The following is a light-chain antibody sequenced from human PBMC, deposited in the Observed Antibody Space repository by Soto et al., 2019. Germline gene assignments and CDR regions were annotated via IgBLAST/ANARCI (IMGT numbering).Light chain of an antibody. CDR3: QQGDSFPIT. J-gene: IGKJ5*01. V-gene: IGKV1-12*01. Sequence: DIQMTQSPSSVSASVGDRVTITCRASQSISSWLAWYQQKPGTVPKLLIYEASSFQSGVPSRFSGSGVGTAFTLTITSLQPEDFGTYYCQQGDSFPITFGQGTRLEIK. CDR1: QSISSW. CDR2: EAS.